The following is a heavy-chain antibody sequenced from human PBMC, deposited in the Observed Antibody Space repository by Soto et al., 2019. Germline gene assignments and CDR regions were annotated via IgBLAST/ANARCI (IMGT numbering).Heavy chain of an antibody. Sequence: GGSLRLSCAASGFTFSDYYMSWIRQAPGKGLEWVSYISSSGSTIYYADSVKGRFTISRDNAKNSLYLQMNSLRAEDTAVYYCARGAARTAIYYYYYGMDVWGQGTTVTVSS. CDR1: GFTFSDYY. J-gene: IGHJ6*02. D-gene: IGHD2-21*02. CDR3: ARGAARTAIYYYYYGMDV. V-gene: IGHV3-11*01. CDR2: ISSSGSTI.